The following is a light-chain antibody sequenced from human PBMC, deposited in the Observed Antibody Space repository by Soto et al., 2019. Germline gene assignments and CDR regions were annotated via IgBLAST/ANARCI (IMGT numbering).Light chain of an antibody. J-gene: IGKJ1*01. V-gene: IGKV3-20*01. CDR2: AAS. CDR1: QTVTSSH. Sequence: ENVLTQSPGTLSLSPGERVTLSCRASQTVTSSHLAWYQQIPGQAPRLLIYAASSRATGIPDRFGGSGSATDFTLTINRLEPEDFAIYYCHQYGSSPWTFGQGTKVEI. CDR3: HQYGSSPWT.